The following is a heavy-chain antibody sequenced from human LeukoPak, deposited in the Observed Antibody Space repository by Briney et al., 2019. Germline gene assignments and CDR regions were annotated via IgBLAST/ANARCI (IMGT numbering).Heavy chain of an antibody. J-gene: IGHJ4*02. V-gene: IGHV4-59*01. CDR3: ARSRVWSDYWGYFDF. D-gene: IGHD3-3*01. Sequence: SETLSLTCTVSGGSIMSYYWSWIRQPPGRGLEWIGYVYHSGSTNYNPSLQSRVFISVDTSKNQVSLKLNSVTTADTAVYYCARSRVWSDYWGYFDFWGQGTLVTVSS. CDR2: VYHSGST. CDR1: GGSIMSYY.